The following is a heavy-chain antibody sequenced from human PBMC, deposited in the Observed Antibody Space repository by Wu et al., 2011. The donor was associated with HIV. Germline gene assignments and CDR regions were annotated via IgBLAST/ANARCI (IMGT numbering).Heavy chain of an antibody. CDR3: ARDFGGDEDS. J-gene: IGHJ4*02. CDR1: RGIFNSYA. D-gene: IGHD2-21*01. CDR2: SIPLLSAT. V-gene: IGHV1-69*04. Sequence: QVQLVQSGAEVKKPGASVKISCKASRGIFNSYAISWVRQAPGQGLQWMGRSIPLLSATNHAQKFQGRVTITADKSTSTAYMELSSLRSEDTAVYYCARDFGGDEDSWGQGTLVTVSS.